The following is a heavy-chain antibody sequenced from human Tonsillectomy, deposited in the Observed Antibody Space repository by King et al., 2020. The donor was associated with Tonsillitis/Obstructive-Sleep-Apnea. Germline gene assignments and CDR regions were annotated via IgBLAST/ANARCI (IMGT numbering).Heavy chain of an antibody. Sequence: VQLVESGGGVVQPGRSLRLSCEASGFTFRSYAMHWVRQAPGKGLEWVAFISYDGSNKYYADSVKGRFAISRDNSKNTLYLQMNSLRTEDTAVYYCARDAAKWDLLGFFDYWGQGILVTVSS. CDR3: ARDAAKWDLLGFFDY. CDR2: ISYDGSNK. J-gene: IGHJ4*02. D-gene: IGHD1-26*01. V-gene: IGHV3-30*09. CDR1: GFTFRSYA.